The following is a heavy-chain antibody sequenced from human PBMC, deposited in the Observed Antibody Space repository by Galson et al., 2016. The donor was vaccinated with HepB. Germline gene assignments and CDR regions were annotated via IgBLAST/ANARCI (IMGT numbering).Heavy chain of an antibody. D-gene: IGHD6-13*01. V-gene: IGHV4-59*01. Sequence: TLSLTCTVSGASISSYYWSWIRQPPGKGLEWIGYIYYSGSTNYNPSLRSRITMSVDTSKNQFSLNLRSVTTADTAVYYCARVAAASYYYGMDVWGQGTTVTVSS. J-gene: IGHJ6*02. CDR2: IYYSGST. CDR1: GASISSYY. CDR3: ARVAAASYYYGMDV.